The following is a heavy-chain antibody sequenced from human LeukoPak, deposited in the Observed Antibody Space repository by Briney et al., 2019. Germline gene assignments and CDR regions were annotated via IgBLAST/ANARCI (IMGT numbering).Heavy chain of an antibody. Sequence: ASVKVSFKASGYTFINYNINWVRQAPGQGLELMGWVNPRSGNAGYLQKFQGRLTITRDTSIDTAYMDLSSLSSEDTAVYYCARGVPLGYCTYGVCYPPYYFDYWGQGTLVTASS. CDR3: ARGVPLGYCTYGVCYPPYYFDY. J-gene: IGHJ4*02. D-gene: IGHD2-8*01. CDR2: VNPRSGNA. V-gene: IGHV1-8*03. CDR1: GYTFINYN.